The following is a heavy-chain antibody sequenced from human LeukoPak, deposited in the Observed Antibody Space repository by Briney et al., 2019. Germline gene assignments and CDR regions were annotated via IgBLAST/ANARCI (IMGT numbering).Heavy chain of an antibody. J-gene: IGHJ4*02. CDR3: ARDPGDYPFDY. CDR2: IYHSGST. Sequence: PSETLSLTCTVSGYSISSDYYWGWIRQPPGKGLEWIGSIYHSGSTYYNPSLKSRVTISVDTSKNQLSLKLSSVTAADTAVYYCARDPGDYPFDYWGQGTLVTVSS. D-gene: IGHD4-17*01. V-gene: IGHV4-38-2*02. CDR1: GYSISSDYY.